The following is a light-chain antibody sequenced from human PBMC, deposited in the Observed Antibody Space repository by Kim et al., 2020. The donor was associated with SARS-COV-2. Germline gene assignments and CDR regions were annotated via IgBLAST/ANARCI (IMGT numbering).Light chain of an antibody. CDR1: QSVSSH. V-gene: IGKV3-11*01. CDR3: QQRGDWPT. J-gene: IGKJ1*01. CDR2: DAS. Sequence: LLSPGERATPSCRASQSVSSHLAWYQQKPGQAPRLLIFDASNRATGIPARFSGSGSGTDFTLTIRSLEPEDFAVYYCQQRGDWPTFGQGTKVDIK.